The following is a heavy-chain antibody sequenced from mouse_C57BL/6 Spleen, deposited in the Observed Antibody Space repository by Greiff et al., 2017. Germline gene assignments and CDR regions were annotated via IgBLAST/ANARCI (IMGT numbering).Heavy chain of an antibody. V-gene: IGHV1-26*01. Sequence: EVQLQQSGPELVKPGASVKISCKASGYTFTDYYMNWVKQSHGKSLEWIGDINPNNGGTSYNQKFKGKATLTVDKSSSTAYMELRSLTSEDSAVYYCARMKGDYDWGDYAMDYWGQGTSVTVSS. CDR2: INPNNGGT. CDR3: ARMKGDYDWGDYAMDY. D-gene: IGHD2-4*01. J-gene: IGHJ4*01. CDR1: GYTFTDYY.